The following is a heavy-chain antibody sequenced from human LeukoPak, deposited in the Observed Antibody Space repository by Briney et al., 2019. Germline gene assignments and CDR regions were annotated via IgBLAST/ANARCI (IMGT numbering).Heavy chain of an antibody. Sequence: ASVKVSCKASGYTFTSCDINWVRQATGQGLEWMGWMNPNSGNTGYAQKFQGRVTITRNTSISTAYMELSSLRSEDTAVYYCARGREWELLLEPGNWFDPWGQGTLVTVSS. J-gene: IGHJ5*02. D-gene: IGHD1-26*01. CDR3: ARGREWELLLEPGNWFDP. CDR1: GYTFTSCD. V-gene: IGHV1-8*03. CDR2: MNPNSGNT.